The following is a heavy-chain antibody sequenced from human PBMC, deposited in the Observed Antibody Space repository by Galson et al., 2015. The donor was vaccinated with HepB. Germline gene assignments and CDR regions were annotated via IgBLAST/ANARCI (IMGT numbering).Heavy chain of an antibody. J-gene: IGHJ4*02. CDR1: GYTFTSYG. CDR2: ISAYNGNT. D-gene: IGHD3-22*01. CDR3: ARDAGGYDSSHAALVPDFDY. Sequence: SVKVSCKASGYTFTSYGISWVRQAPGQGLEWMGWISAYNGNTNYAQKLQGRVTMTTDTSTSTAYMELRSLRSDDTAVYYCARDAGGYDSSHAALVPDFDYWGQGTLVTVSS. V-gene: IGHV1-18*04.